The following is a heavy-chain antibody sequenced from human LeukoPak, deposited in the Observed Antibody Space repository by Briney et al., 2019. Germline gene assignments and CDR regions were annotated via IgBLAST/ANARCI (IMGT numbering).Heavy chain of an antibody. CDR3: TRLWGDSGGYCYSHDY. CDR2: IRSKANSYAT. J-gene: IGHJ4*02. CDR1: GFTFSGSV. V-gene: IGHV3-73*01. D-gene: IGHD2-21*02. Sequence: GGSLKLSCVASGFTFSGSVRHWVRQASGKGLEWVGRIRSKANSYATAYAASVKGRFTISRDDSKNTAYLQMNSLRTEDTAVYYCTRLWGDSGGYCYSHDYWGQGTLVTVSS.